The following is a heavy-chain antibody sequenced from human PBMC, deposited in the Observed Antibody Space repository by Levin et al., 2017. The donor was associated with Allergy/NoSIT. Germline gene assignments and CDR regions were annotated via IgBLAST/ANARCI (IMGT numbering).Heavy chain of an antibody. V-gene: IGHV3-74*01. CDR3: ANRGWLES. CDR2: IKNDGSST. Sequence: GGSLRLSCAASGFTFSSFWMHWVRQAPGKGLVWVSRIKNDGSSTNYGDSVKGRFTISRDNAKNTLYLQMNSLRVEDTAVYYCANRGWLESWGQGTLVTVSS. J-gene: IGHJ5*01. CDR1: GFTFSSFW.